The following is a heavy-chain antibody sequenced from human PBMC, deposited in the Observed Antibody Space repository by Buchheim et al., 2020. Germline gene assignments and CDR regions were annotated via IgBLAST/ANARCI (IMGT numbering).Heavy chain of an antibody. CDR2: ISYDGSNK. CDR3: ANPYVWGSYRLDNPYYYYGMDV. V-gene: IGHV3-30*18. CDR1: GFTFSSYG. J-gene: IGHJ6*02. D-gene: IGHD3-16*02. Sequence: QVQLVESGGGVVQPGRSLRLSCAASGFTFSSYGMHWVRQAPGKGLEWVAVISYDGSNKYYADSVKGRFTISRANSKNTLYLQMNSLRAEDTAVYYCANPYVWGSYRLDNPYYYYGMDVWGQGTT.